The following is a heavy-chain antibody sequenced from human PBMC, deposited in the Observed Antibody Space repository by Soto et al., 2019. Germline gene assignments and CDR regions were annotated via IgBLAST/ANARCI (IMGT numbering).Heavy chain of an antibody. CDR1: GFTFSSYT. D-gene: IGHD2-2*01. J-gene: IGHJ4*02. CDR3: ARDGSGTAANPYFDY. CDR2: ISTSSTYR. V-gene: IGHV3-21*04. Sequence: GGSLRLSCAASGFTFSSYTMHWVRQAPGKGLEWVSSISTSSTYRYIADSVTGRFTISRDNAQNSLYLQMTSLRAEDTAVYYCARDGSGTAANPYFDYWGQGTLVTV.